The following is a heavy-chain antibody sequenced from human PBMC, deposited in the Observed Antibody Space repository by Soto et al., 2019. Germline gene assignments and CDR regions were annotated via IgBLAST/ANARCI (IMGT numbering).Heavy chain of an antibody. D-gene: IGHD6-25*01. CDR2: IYTSGST. CDR3: ARVRERLALDH. CDR1: GGSISSYY. J-gene: IGHJ4*02. Sequence: QVQLQESGPGLVKPSETLSLTCTVSGGSISSYYWSWIRQPAGKGLEWIGRIYTSGSTNYNPSLKGRVTVSVDTPKTRSPVKLSSVPAADRAGYYCARVRERLALDHWGRGPLVTVSS. V-gene: IGHV4-4*07.